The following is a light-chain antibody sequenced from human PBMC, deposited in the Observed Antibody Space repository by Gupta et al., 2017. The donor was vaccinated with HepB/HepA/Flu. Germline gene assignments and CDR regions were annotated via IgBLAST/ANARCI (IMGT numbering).Light chain of an antibody. CDR3: SSYTSSSTLYV. CDR1: SSDVGGYNY. J-gene: IGLJ1*01. CDR2: DVS. Sequence: QSALTQPASVSGSPGQSITLSCTGTSSDVGGYNYVSWYQQHPGKAPKLMIYDVSNRPSGVSDRFSGSKSGNTASLIISGLQAEDEADYYCSSYTSSSTLYVFGTGTKVTVL. V-gene: IGLV2-14*03.